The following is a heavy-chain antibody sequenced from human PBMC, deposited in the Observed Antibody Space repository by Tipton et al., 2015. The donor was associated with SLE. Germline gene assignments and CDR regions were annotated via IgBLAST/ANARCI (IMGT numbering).Heavy chain of an antibody. J-gene: IGHJ3*02. D-gene: IGHD6-25*01. CDR2: IYYSGST. Sequence: TLSLTCAVDGASFNTYHWSWIRQPPGKGLEWIGYIYYSGSTSYNPSLKSRVTISVDTSKNQFSLKLSSVTAADTAAYYCARVGLIAAAKTFDIWGQGTMVTVSS. V-gene: IGHV4-59*01. CDR1: GASFNTYH. CDR3: ARVGLIAAAKTFDI.